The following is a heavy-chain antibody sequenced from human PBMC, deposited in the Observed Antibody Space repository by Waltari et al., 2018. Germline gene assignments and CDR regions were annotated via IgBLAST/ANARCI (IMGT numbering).Heavy chain of an antibody. D-gene: IGHD3-3*01. CDR1: GFTVSDSY. J-gene: IGHJ4*02. Sequence: EVQLVETGGGLIQPGGSLRLSCAASGFTVSDSYMTWVRQAPGKGLEWVSLIHSGGSTFYADSVKRRFTISRDYSKNTLYLRMNSLRAEDSALYYCARGPYNFWSGYSFEYWGQGTLVTVSS. CDR2: IHSGGST. V-gene: IGHV3-53*02. CDR3: ARGPYNFWSGYSFEY.